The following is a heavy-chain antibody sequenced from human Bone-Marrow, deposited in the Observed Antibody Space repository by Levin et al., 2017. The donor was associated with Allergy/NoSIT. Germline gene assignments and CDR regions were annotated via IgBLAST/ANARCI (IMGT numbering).Heavy chain of an antibody. CDR1: GGSVSSNTQY. CDR2: IYHSGGT. Sequence: ETLSLTCTVSGGSVSSNTQYWGWIRQPPGKGLEWIGSIYHSGGTYYNPSLKSRVTVSVDTSKTHFSLKLSSVTAADTAIYYCVRDSYYHGMDVWGHGTTVTVSS. V-gene: IGHV4-39*02. CDR3: VRDSYYHGMDV. J-gene: IGHJ6*02.